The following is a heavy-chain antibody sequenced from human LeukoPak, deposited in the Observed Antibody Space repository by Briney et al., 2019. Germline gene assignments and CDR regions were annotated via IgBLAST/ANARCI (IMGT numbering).Heavy chain of an antibody. J-gene: IGHJ5*02. Sequence: SETLSLTCSVAGHSISIYYWSWIRRPPGKGLEWIGYIYYSGSTKYNPSLKSRVTISVDMSKNQFSLKLSSVTAADTAVYYCARRGPVASWFDPWGQGTLVSVSS. CDR1: GHSISIYY. CDR3: ARRGPVASWFDP. V-gene: IGHV4-59*01. CDR2: IYYSGST. D-gene: IGHD3-10*01.